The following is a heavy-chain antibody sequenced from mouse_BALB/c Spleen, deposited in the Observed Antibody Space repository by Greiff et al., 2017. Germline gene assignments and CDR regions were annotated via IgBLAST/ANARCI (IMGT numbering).Heavy chain of an antibody. CDR3: ARGSLPLYAMDY. CDR2: ISSGGST. V-gene: IGHV5-6-5*01. Sequence: EVQRVESGGGLVKPGGSLKLSCAASGFTFSSYAMSWVRQTPEKRLEWVASISSGGSTYYPDSVKGRFTISRDNARNILYLQMSSLRSEDTAMYYCARGSLPLYAMDYWGQGTSVTVAS. CDR1: GFTFSSYA. J-gene: IGHJ4*01. D-gene: IGHD5-5*01.